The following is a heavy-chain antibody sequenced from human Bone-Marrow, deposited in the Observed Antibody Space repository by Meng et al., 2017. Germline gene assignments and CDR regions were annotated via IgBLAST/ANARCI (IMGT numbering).Heavy chain of an antibody. CDR2: IGGGDDDR. CDR1: GFTFDTYA. CDR3: VKDRESFNSIWDAFDI. J-gene: IGHJ3*02. Sequence: GESLKISCAASGFTFDTYAMSWVRQAPGKGLEWVSGIGGGDDDRFYADSVKGRFTISRDNSKNTVYLQMNSLRAEDTAVYYCVKDRESFNSIWDAFDIWGQGTMVTVSS. V-gene: IGHV3-23*01. D-gene: IGHD4-23*01.